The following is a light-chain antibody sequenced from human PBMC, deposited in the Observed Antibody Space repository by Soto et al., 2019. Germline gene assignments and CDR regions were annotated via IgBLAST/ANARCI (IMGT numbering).Light chain of an antibody. J-gene: IGLJ1*01. CDR1: SSDVGSSNG. Sequence: QSALTQPPSVSGSPGQSVAISCTGTSSDVGSSNGVSWYQQPPGAAPKLMIYDVTNRPSGVPDRFSGSKSGNTASLTISGLQTEDEADYYCASYTTSSTYVFGTGTKVTVL. CDR2: DVT. CDR3: ASYTTSSTYV. V-gene: IGLV2-18*02.